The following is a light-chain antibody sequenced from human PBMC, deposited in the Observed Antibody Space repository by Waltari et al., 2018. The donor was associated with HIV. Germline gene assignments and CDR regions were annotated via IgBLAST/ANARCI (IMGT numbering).Light chain of an antibody. CDR1: QSVSSN. J-gene: IGKJ1*01. CDR2: GAS. CDR3: QQYNSWPPWT. V-gene: IGKV3-15*01. Sequence: IVMTQSPATLSVSTGERATLSCRASQSVSSNLAWYQQKPGQAPRLLIYGASTRATGSPARFSGSGSGTEFTLTISSLQSEDFAVYYGQQYNSWPPWTFCQGTKVEIK.